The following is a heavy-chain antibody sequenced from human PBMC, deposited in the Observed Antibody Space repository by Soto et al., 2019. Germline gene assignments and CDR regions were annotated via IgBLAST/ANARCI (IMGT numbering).Heavy chain of an antibody. D-gene: IGHD1-26*01. CDR1: GYTFTGYY. V-gene: IGHV1-2*04. CDR2: INPNSGGT. CDR3: ARDISGIVRPHGVNDAFDI. Sequence: QVQLVQSGAEVKKPGASVKVSCKASGYTFTGYYMHWVRQAPGQGLEWMGWINPNSGGTNYAQKFQGWVTMTRDTSLSTAYMELSRLRSDDTAVYYCARDISGIVRPHGVNDAFDIWGQGTMVTVSS. J-gene: IGHJ3*02.